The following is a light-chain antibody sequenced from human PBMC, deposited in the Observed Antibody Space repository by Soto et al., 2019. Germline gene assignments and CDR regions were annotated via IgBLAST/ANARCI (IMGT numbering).Light chain of an antibody. V-gene: IGLV1-44*01. CDR2: SNN. Sequence: QSALTQPPSTSGTPGQRVTISCSGSSSNIGSNTVNWYQHLPGTAPKLLIYSNNQRPSGVPDRFSGSKSGTSASLAVSGLQSEDEADYYCAAWDGSLRGYVFGTGTKVPVL. CDR1: SSNIGSNT. J-gene: IGLJ1*01. CDR3: AAWDGSLRGYV.